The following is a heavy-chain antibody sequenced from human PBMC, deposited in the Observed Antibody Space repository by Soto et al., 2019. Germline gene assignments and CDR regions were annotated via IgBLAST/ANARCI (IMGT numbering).Heavy chain of an antibody. D-gene: IGHD2-2*02. CDR1: GFTFSSYG. CDR2: ISYDGSNK. V-gene: IGHV3-30*18. Sequence: GGSLRLSCAASGFTFSSYGMHWVRQAPGKGLEWVAVISYDGSNKYYADSVKGRFTISRDNSKNTLYLQMNSLRAEDTAVYYCAKGRCSSTSCYRFDYWGQGTLVTVSS. CDR3: AKGRCSSTSCYRFDY. J-gene: IGHJ4*02.